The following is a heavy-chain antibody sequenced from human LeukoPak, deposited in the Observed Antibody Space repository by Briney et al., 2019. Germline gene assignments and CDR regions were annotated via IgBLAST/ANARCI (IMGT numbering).Heavy chain of an antibody. CDR1: GFTVSSNY. CDR2: IYSGGST. Sequence: PGGSLRLSCAASGFTVSSNYMCWVRQAPGKGLEWVSVIYSGGSTYYADSVKGRFTISRDNSKNTLYLQMNSLRAEDTAVYCCARGVTVTTSYWFDPWGQGTLVTVSS. CDR3: ARGVTVTTSYWFDP. J-gene: IGHJ5*02. D-gene: IGHD4-17*01. V-gene: IGHV3-66*02.